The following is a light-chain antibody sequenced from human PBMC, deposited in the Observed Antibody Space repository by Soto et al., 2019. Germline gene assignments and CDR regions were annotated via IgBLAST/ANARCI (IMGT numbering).Light chain of an antibody. V-gene: IGKV3-20*01. CDR2: GAS. Sequence: EVVLTHSPGTLSLSPGEGATLSCRASQSVSSSYLAWYQQKAGQAPRLLIFGASSRASGIPDRFSGSGSGTDFTLTISRLEPEDFAMYYCQQYGSSPLTFGGGTKVDIK. CDR3: QQYGSSPLT. J-gene: IGKJ4*01. CDR1: QSVSSSY.